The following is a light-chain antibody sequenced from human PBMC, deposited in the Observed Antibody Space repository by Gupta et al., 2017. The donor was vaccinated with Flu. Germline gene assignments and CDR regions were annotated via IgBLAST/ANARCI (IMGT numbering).Light chain of an antibody. CDR2: RNG. Sequence: SVLTLPHSLFGTPGQRVTISCSGSSTNNERNYVYWDQQHPATAPELLIYRNGLRPSGVPGRFSASKSGSAASLAISSLRAEDEADYYCGVRDESLNIWVFGGGTRLTVL. J-gene: IGLJ3*02. CDR3: GVRDESLNIWV. V-gene: IGLV1-47*01. CDR1: STNNERNY.